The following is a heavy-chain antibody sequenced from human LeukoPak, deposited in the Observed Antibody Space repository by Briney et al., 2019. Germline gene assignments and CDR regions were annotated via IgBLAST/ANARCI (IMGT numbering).Heavy chain of an antibody. Sequence: SETLSLTCSVSGDSISSYYWSWIRQPPGKGLEWIGYIYYSGSTNYNPSLKSRVTISVDTSKNQFSLKLSSVTAADTAVYYCARVGTYYDILTGDFYYFDYWGQGTLVTVSS. J-gene: IGHJ4*02. CDR2: IYYSGST. V-gene: IGHV4-59*01. CDR1: GDSISSYY. CDR3: ARVGTYYDILTGDFYYFDY. D-gene: IGHD3-9*01.